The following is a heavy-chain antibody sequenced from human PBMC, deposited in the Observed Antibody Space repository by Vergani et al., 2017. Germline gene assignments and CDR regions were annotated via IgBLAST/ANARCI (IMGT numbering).Heavy chain of an antibody. J-gene: IGHJ6*01. V-gene: IGHV3-21*01. CDR2: ISSTSSYI. Sequence: EVQLVESGGGLVKPGGSLRLSCAASGFTISRYSTNWVRQAPGKGLEWVSFISSTSSYIYYADSVKGRLTISRDNAKNSLYLQMNSLRVEDTAVYYCARGEYSIPGSYGLDVCGQGTTVTVSS. CDR1: GFTISRYS. D-gene: IGHD6-6*01. CDR3: ARGEYSIPGSYGLDV.